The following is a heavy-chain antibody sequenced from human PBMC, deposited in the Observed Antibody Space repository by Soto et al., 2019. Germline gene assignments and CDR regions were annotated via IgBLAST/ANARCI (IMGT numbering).Heavy chain of an antibody. J-gene: IGHJ4*02. D-gene: IGHD3-22*01. Sequence: SETLSLTCAVYDTSFSGYYWSWIRQPPGKGLEWIGEIFHGGSTDYSPSLKSRVTISVDTSKNQFSLELSSVTAADTAVYYCARPHYDSNTFYSFFDYWGQGTLVTVSS. CDR2: IFHGGST. V-gene: IGHV4-34*12. CDR1: DTSFSGYY. CDR3: ARPHYDSNTFYSFFDY.